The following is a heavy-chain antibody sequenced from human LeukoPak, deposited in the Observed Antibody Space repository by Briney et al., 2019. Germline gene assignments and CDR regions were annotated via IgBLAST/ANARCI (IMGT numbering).Heavy chain of an antibody. J-gene: IGHJ4*02. CDR3: AKDLRRYYYGSGSYLDY. Sequence: PGGSLRLSCAASGFTVSSNYMSWVRQAPGKGLEWVSVIYSGGSTYYADSVKGRFTISRDNSKNTLYLQMNSLRAEDTAVYYCAKDLRRYYYGSGSYLDYWGQGTLVTVSS. D-gene: IGHD3-10*01. CDR2: IYSGGST. CDR1: GFTVSSNY. V-gene: IGHV3-53*05.